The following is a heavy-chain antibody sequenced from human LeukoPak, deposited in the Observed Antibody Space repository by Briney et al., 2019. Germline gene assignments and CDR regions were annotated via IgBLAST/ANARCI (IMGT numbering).Heavy chain of an antibody. CDR1: GFTFSSYA. Sequence: GGSLRLSCAASGFTFSSYAMSWVRQAPGKGLEWVSAISGSGGSTYYADSVKGRFAISRDNSKNTLYLQMNSLRAEDTAVYYCAKAYLHYDILTGSDYWGQGTLVTVSS. J-gene: IGHJ4*02. D-gene: IGHD3-9*01. V-gene: IGHV3-23*01. CDR3: AKAYLHYDILTGSDY. CDR2: ISGSGGST.